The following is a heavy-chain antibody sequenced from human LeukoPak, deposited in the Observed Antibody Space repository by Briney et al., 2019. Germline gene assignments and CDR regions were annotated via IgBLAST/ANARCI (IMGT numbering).Heavy chain of an antibody. CDR1: GGSISSGGYY. J-gene: IGHJ6*02. V-gene: IGHV4-31*03. Sequence: SETLSLTCTVSGGSISSGGYYWSWIRQHPGKGLEWIGYIYYSGSTYYNPSLKSRVTISVDTSKNQFSLKLSSVTAEDTAVYXXXXXXXIVVVVAAEMDVWGQGTTVTVSS. D-gene: IGHD2-15*01. CDR3: XXXXXIVVVVAAEMDV. CDR2: IYYSGST.